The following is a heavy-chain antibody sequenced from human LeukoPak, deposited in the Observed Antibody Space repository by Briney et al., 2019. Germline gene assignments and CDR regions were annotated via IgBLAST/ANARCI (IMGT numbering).Heavy chain of an antibody. J-gene: IGHJ4*03. V-gene: IGHV3-23*01. CDR3: ARRGSTSGTQQCGFDS. CDR1: GSTFGNNG. Sequence: GGSLSLFCAASGSTFGNNGVSWVRQAPGKGLEWVSTIGASTKTYYVDSVKGRFTISRDNSKNTLYLQMNSLRAEDTAVYYCARRGSTSGTQQCGFDSWGEETLVTVSS. D-gene: IGHD2-2*01. CDR2: IGASTKT.